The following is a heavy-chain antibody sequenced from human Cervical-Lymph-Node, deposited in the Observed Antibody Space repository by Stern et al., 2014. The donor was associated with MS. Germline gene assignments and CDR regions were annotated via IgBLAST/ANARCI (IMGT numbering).Heavy chain of an antibody. CDR2: IIPIFVTG. V-gene: IGHV1-69*06. J-gene: IGHJ3*02. CDR3: ARDRRHHDSRGYYTFDI. D-gene: IGHD3-22*01. Sequence: MQLVESGAEVKKPGSSVKVSCKASGGTFSSYAISWVRQAPGQGLEWMGGIIPIFVTGNSAQRFQGGVTITADTSTSTAYMELSGLKSEDTAVYYCARDRRHHDSRGYYTFDIWGQGTMVTVSS. CDR1: GGTFSSYA.